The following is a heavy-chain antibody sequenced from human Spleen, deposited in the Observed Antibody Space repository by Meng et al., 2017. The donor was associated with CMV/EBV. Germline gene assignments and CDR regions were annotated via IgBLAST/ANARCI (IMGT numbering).Heavy chain of an antibody. D-gene: IGHD3-3*02. V-gene: IGHV3-9*03. CDR3: TKDMSPFLEEGAFDV. J-gene: IGHJ3*01. Sequence: GGSLRLSCAASGFTFDKYAMHWVRQAPGKGLEWVSGISWNGGSIAYADSVKGRFTISRDNAKNSLYLQMNGLRAEDMALYTCTKDMSPFLEEGAFDVWGQGTVVTVSS. CDR2: ISWNGGSI. CDR1: GFTFDKYA.